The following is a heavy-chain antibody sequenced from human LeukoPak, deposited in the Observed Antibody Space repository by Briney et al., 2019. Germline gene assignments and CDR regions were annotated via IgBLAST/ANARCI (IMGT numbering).Heavy chain of an antibody. Sequence: EASVKVSCKASGYIFTDYYMHWVRQAPGQELEWMGWINSNSGGTHYAQKFQGRVTMTRDTSINTAYMELSRLRSDDTAVYYCARDSFGHDNDFDYWGQGTLVTVSS. CDR3: ARDSFGHDNDFDY. V-gene: IGHV1-2*02. CDR1: GYIFTDYY. J-gene: IGHJ4*02. CDR2: INSNSGGT. D-gene: IGHD3-10*01.